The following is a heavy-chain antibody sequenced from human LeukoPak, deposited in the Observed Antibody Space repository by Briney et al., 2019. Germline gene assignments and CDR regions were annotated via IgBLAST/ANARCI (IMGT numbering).Heavy chain of an antibody. CDR2: IYYSGST. CDR1: GGSISSGGYY. V-gene: IGHV4-61*08. Sequence: SETLSLTCTVSGGSISSGGYYWSWIRQPPGKGLEWIGYIYYSGSTNYNPSLKSRVTISVDTSKNQFSLKLSSVTAADTAVYYCAREVVTTDVFDYWGQGTLVTVSS. D-gene: IGHD4-17*01. CDR3: AREVVTTDVFDY. J-gene: IGHJ4*02.